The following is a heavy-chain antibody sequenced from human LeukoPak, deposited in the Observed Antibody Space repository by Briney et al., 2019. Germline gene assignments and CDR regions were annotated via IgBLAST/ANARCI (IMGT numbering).Heavy chain of an antibody. D-gene: IGHD6-19*01. CDR1: GGSISSYY. CDR3: AGSTSSGWSYYFDY. CDR2: IYYSGST. V-gene: IGHV4-59*01. J-gene: IGHJ4*02. Sequence: SETLSLTCTVSGGSISSYYWSWIRQPPGKGLEWIGYIYYSGSTYYNPSLKSRVTISVDTSKNQFSLKLSSVTAADTAVYYCAGSTSSGWSYYFDYWGQGTLVTVSS.